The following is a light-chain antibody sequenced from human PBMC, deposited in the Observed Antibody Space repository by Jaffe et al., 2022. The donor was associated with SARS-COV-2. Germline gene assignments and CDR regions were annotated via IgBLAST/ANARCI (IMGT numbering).Light chain of an antibody. J-gene: IGLJ1*01. Sequence: QSALTQPPSASGSPGQSVTISCTGTSSDVGGYDSVSWYQLPPGKAPKLMIYEVSKRPSGVPDRFSGSKSGNTASLTVSGLQAEDEADYYCNSYAGSNNLYVFGTGTKVTVL. CDR2: EVS. CDR1: SSDVGGYDS. CDR3: NSYAGSNNLYV. V-gene: IGLV2-8*01.